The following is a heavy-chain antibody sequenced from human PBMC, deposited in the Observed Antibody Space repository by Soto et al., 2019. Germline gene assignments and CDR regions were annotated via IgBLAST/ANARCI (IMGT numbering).Heavy chain of an antibody. CDR1: GFTFSSYA. CDR2: ISGSGGST. CDR3: ASTPPTYDSSGYYYR. Sequence: GGSLRLSCAASGFTFSSYAISWVRQAPGKGLEWVSAISGSGGSTYYADSVKGRFTISRDNSKNTLYLQMNSLRAEDTAVYYCASTPPTYDSSGYYYRWGQGTLVTVSS. V-gene: IGHV3-23*01. D-gene: IGHD3-22*01. J-gene: IGHJ4*02.